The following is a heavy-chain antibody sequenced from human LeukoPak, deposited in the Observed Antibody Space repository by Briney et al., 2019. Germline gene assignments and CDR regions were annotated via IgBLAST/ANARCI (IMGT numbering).Heavy chain of an antibody. D-gene: IGHD5-18*01. CDR2: IYYSGST. J-gene: IGHJ4*02. CDR3: AREDVDTAIGTYHFDY. CDR1: GGSISSGGYY. Sequence: SQTLSLTCTVSGGSISSGGYYWSWIRQHPGKGLEWIVYIYYSGSTYYNPSLKSRVTISVDTSKNQFSLQLSSVTAADTAVYYCAREDVDTAIGTYHFDYWGQGTLVTVSS. V-gene: IGHV4-31*03.